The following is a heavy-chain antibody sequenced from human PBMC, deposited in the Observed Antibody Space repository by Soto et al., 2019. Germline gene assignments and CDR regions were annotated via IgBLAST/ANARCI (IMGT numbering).Heavy chain of an antibody. D-gene: IGHD1-26*01. V-gene: IGHV1-69*13. Sequence: GASVKVSCKASGGSFSTSAINWVRQAPGQGLEWMGGIIPMFGIVNYAQRVQGRVTITADESTNIAYMELSSLRSADTAVYYCARGEMALDSWGQGTLVTVSS. CDR3: ARGEMALDS. J-gene: IGHJ4*02. CDR1: GGSFSTSA. CDR2: IIPMFGIV.